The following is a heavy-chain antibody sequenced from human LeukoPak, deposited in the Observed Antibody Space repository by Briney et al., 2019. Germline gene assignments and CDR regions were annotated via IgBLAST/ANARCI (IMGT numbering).Heavy chain of an antibody. V-gene: IGHV3-74*01. CDR3: ARAERFLEWLRPDYYYSGIAV. Sequence: GGSLRLSCAASGFTFSSYWMHWVRQAPGKGLVWVSRINSDGSSKNYAASVKGRFTISRDNAKNTLYLQMNSLRAEATAVYSCARAERFLEWLRPDYYYSGIAVWGQGTTVTVSS. J-gene: IGHJ6*02. CDR2: INSDGSSK. D-gene: IGHD3-3*01. CDR1: GFTFSSYW.